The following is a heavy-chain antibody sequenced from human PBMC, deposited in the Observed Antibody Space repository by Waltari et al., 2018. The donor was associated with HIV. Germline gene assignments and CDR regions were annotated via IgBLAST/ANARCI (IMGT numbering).Heavy chain of an antibody. CDR2: IYWDDDK. V-gene: IGHV2-5*02. D-gene: IGHD3-22*01. CDR3: AHGFYYYNNSGYPYYFDY. Sequence: QITLKESGPTLVKPTQTLTLTCTFSGFSLRTSGVGVGWIRQPPGKALEWLALIYWDDDKRYSPSLKSRLTITKDTSKNQVVLTMTNMDPVDTATYYCAHGFYYYNNSGYPYYFDYWGQGTLVTVSS. J-gene: IGHJ4*02. CDR1: GFSLRTSGVG.